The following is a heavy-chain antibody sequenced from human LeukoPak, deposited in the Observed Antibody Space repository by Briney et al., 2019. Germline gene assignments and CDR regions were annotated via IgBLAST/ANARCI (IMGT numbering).Heavy chain of an antibody. D-gene: IGHD3-22*01. Sequence: ASVKVSCKASGYTFTGYYMHWVRQAPGQGLEWMGWINPNSGGTNYAQKFQGRVTMTRDMSISTAYMELSRLRSDDTAVYYCARSGATYDSSGYYSELDYWGQGTLVTVSS. J-gene: IGHJ4*02. V-gene: IGHV1-2*02. CDR2: INPNSGGT. CDR3: ARSGATYDSSGYYSELDY. CDR1: GYTFTGYY.